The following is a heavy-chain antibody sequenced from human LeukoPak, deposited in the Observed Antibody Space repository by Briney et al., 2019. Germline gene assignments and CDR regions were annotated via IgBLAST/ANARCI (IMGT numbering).Heavy chain of an antibody. CDR1: GGSISSSSYY. J-gene: IGHJ3*02. CDR3: ARGSPTYYDFWSGYSGGDAFDI. CDR2: IYYSGST. V-gene: IGHV4-39*07. D-gene: IGHD3-3*01. Sequence: SETLSLTCTVSGGSISSSSYYWGWIRQPPGKGLEWIGSIYYSGSTYYNPSLKSRVTISVDTSKNQFSLKLSSVAAADTAVYYCARGSPTYYDFWSGYSGGDAFDIWGQGTMVTVSS.